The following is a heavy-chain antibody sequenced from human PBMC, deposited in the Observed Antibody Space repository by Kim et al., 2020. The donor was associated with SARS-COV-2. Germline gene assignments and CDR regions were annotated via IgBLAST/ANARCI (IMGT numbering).Heavy chain of an antibody. CDR3: ARGGDYSSSLDFDY. Sequence: SETLSLTCAVYGGSFSGYYWSWIRQPPGKGLEWIGEINHSGSTNYNPSLKSRVTISVDTSKNQFSLKLSSVTAADTAVYYCARGGDYSSSLDFDYWGQGTLVTVSS. J-gene: IGHJ4*02. D-gene: IGHD6-13*01. CDR1: GGSFSGYY. CDR2: INHSGST. V-gene: IGHV4-34*01.